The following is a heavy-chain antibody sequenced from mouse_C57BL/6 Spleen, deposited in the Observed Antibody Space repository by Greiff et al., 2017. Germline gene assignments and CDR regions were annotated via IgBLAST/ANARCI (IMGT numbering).Heavy chain of an antibody. J-gene: IGHJ2*01. D-gene: IGHD1-1*01. Sequence: QVQLKQPGAELVKPGASVKLSCKASGYTFTSYWMHWVKQRPGQGLEWIGMIHPNSGSTNYNEKFKGKATLTVDKSSSTAYMQLSSLTSEDSAVYYCARSDGSSYFDYWGQGTTLTVSS. CDR2: IHPNSGST. V-gene: IGHV1-64*01. CDR3: ARSDGSSYFDY. CDR1: GYTFTSYW.